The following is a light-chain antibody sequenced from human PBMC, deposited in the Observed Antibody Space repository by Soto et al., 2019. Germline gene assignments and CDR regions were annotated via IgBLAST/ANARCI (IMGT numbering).Light chain of an antibody. CDR3: QQSYSAPPWT. V-gene: IGKV1-39*01. J-gene: IGKJ1*01. Sequence: DIQMTQSPSSLSASVGDRVTITCRASQNISTYLNWYQQTAGRAPKVLIYATSSLQSGVPLRLSGSGSGTDFTLTISGLQPEDFATYYCQQSYSAPPWTFGQGTKVEIK. CDR1: QNISTY. CDR2: ATS.